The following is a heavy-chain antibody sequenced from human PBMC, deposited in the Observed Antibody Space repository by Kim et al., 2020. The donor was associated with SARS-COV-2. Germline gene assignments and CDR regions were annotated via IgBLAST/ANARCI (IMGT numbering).Heavy chain of an antibody. Sequence: GGSLRLSCAASGFTFSSYAMSWVRQAPGKGLEWVSTISNSGGSTYYADSVKGRLTISRDNSKNTLYLQMNSLRAEDTAVYYCAKDRAAAGLSNFDYWGQGTLVTVSS. V-gene: IGHV3-23*01. CDR3: AKDRAAAGLSNFDY. CDR2: ISNSGGST. D-gene: IGHD6-13*01. J-gene: IGHJ4*02. CDR1: GFTFSSYA.